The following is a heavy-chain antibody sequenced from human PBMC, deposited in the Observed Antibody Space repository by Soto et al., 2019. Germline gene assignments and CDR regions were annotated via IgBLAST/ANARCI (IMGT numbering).Heavy chain of an antibody. CDR1: GYSFTSYW. Sequence: PGESLKISCKGSGYSFTSYWIGWVRQMPGKGLEWMGIIYPGDSDTKYSPSFQGQVTISADQSISTAYLQWSSLKASDTAMYYCARLTYDIYYGMDFRAQRTTVTVSS. CDR2: IYPGDSDT. CDR3: ARLTYDIYYGMDF. J-gene: IGHJ6*02. D-gene: IGHD3-9*01. V-gene: IGHV5-51*01.